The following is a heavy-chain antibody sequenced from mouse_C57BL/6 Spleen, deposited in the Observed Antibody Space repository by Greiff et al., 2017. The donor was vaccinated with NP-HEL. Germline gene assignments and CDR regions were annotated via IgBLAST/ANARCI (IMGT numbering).Heavy chain of an antibody. J-gene: IGHJ3*01. CDR2: ISGGGSYT. Sequence: DVKLVESGGGLVKPGGSLKLSCAASGFTFSSYAMSWVRQTPEKRLEWVATISGGGSYTYYPDHVKGRFTTSRDISKNNLYLQMSHLKSEDTAMYYGARDDGAWFAYWGQGTLVTVSA. V-gene: IGHV5-4*01. CDR3: ARDDGAWFAY. CDR1: GFTFSSYA.